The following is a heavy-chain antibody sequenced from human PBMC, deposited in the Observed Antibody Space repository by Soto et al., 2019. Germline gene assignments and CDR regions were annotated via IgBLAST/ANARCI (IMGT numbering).Heavy chain of an antibody. Sequence: QVQLQQWGAGLLKPSETLSLTCAVYGGSFSGYYWTWIRQSPEKGLEWIGEVNHSGTTYYNPSLKTRVTISVHTPKNQFSLKVGSVTAADTAVYYCASSSLYGMDVWGQGTTVTVSS. CDR3: ASSSLYGMDV. V-gene: IGHV4-34*01. CDR1: GGSFSGYY. CDR2: VNHSGTT. J-gene: IGHJ6*02.